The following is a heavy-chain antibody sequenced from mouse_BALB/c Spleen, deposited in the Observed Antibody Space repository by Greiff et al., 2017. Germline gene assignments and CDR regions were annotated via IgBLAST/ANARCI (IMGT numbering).Heavy chain of an antibody. CDR3: ARGWLLWYFDV. Sequence: VHLVESGPGLVAPSQSLSITCTVSGFSFTSYGVHWVRQPPGKGLEWLGVIWAGGSTNYNSALMSRLSISKDNSKSQVFLKMNSLQTDDTAMYYCARGWLLWYFDVWGAGTTVTVSS. CDR1: GFSFTSYG. J-gene: IGHJ1*01. V-gene: IGHV2-9*02. D-gene: IGHD2-3*01. CDR2: IWAGGST.